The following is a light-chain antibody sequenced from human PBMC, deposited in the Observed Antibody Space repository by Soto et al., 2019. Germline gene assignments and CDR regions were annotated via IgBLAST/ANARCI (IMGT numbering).Light chain of an antibody. Sequence: EIVMTQSPATLSVSPGERATLSCRAGQSVSSDLAWYHQKPGQAPRLLIYGASSSATGIPVRFSGSGSGTEFTLTISSLQSEDFAVYYCQQRSNWPDTFGQGTRLEIK. CDR1: QSVSSD. CDR3: QQRSNWPDT. V-gene: IGKV3-15*01. J-gene: IGKJ5*01. CDR2: GAS.